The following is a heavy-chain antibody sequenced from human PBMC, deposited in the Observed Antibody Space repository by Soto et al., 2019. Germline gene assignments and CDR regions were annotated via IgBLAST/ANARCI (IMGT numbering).Heavy chain of an antibody. CDR2: IKLDGSEK. V-gene: IGHV3-7*01. D-gene: IGHD6-13*01. Sequence: EVQLVESGGGLVQPGGSLRLSCAASGFTFSIYWMTWVRQAPGKGLGWVASIKLDGSEKQYVDSVKGRFTISRDNAKESLYLQMNSLRGEDSGLYYCARGTTAEDWGQGTRVTVSS. CDR3: ARGTTAED. J-gene: IGHJ4*02. CDR1: GFTFSIYW.